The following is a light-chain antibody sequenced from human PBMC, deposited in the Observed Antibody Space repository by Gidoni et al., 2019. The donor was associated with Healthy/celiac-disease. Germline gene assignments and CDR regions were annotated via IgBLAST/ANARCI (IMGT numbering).Light chain of an antibody. V-gene: IGKV3-15*01. J-gene: IGKJ1*01. CDR2: GAS. CDR3: QQYNNWPRT. Sequence: EIVMTQSPATLSVSPEERATLSCRPSPRVSSNLAWYQQKPGQAPRLLIYGASTRATGIPARFSGSGSGTEFTLTISSLQSEDFAVYYCQQYNNWPRTFXQXTKVEIK. CDR1: PRVSSN.